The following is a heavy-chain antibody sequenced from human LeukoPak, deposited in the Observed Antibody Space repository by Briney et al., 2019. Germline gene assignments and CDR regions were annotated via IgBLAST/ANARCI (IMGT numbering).Heavy chain of an antibody. CDR2: INTDGSST. CDR3: ASGLHYGGNSTRANWYDP. J-gene: IGHJ5*02. Sequence: QPGGSLRLSCAASGFTFISYWMHWVRQAPGKGLVWVSRINTDGSSTSYADSVKGRFTISIDNAKNTLYLQMNSLRAEDTAVYYCASGLHYGGNSTRANWYDPWGQGTLVTVSS. V-gene: IGHV3-74*01. CDR1: GFTFISYW. D-gene: IGHD4-23*01.